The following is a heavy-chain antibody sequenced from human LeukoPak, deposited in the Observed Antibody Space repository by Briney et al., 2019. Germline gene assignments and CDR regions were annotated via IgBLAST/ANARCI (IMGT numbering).Heavy chain of an antibody. V-gene: IGHV4-59*01. J-gene: IGHJ6*02. CDR2: IYYSGST. CDR3: ARADYYYYGMDV. Sequence: SETLSLTCTVSGGSISSYYWSWIRQPPGKGLEWIGYIYYSGSTNYNPSLKSRVTISVDTSKNQFSLNLTSVTAADTAVYYCARADYYYYGMDVWGLGTAVTVSS. CDR1: GGSISSYY.